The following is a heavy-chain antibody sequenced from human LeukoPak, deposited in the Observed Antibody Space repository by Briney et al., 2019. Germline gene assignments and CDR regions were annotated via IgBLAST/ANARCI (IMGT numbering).Heavy chain of an antibody. CDR3: ARDRPPTFGVVINDAFDI. CDR1: GFTFSSYA. J-gene: IGHJ3*02. D-gene: IGHD3-3*01. CDR2: ISYDGSNK. V-gene: IGHV3-30-3*01. Sequence: GRSLRLSCAVSGFTFSSYAMHWVRQAPGKGLEWVAVISYDGSNKYYADSVKGRFTISRDNSKNTLYLQMNSLRAEDTAVYYCARDRPPTFGVVINDAFDIWGQGTMVTVSS.